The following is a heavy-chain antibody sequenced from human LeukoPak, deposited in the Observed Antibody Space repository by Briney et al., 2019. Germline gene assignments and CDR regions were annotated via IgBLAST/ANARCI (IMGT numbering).Heavy chain of an antibody. CDR1: GGSISSGGYY. J-gene: IGHJ4*02. V-gene: IGHV4-31*03. Sequence: PSETLSLTCTVSGGSISSGGYYWSWIRQHPGKGLEWIGYIYYSGSTYYNPSLKSRVTISVDTSKNQFSLKLSSVTAADTAVYYSARFSSTSSFDYWGQGTLVTVSS. CDR2: IYYSGST. D-gene: IGHD2-2*01. CDR3: ARFSSTSSFDY.